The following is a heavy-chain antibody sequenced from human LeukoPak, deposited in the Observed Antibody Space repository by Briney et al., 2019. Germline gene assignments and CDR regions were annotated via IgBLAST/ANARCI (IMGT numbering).Heavy chain of an antibody. CDR2: ISGSGGIT. J-gene: IGHJ4*02. D-gene: IGHD6-19*01. V-gene: IGHV3-23*01. Sequence: GGSLRLSCAASGFTFSAYAISWVRQAPGKGLEWVSAISGSGGITYYADSVKGRFTISRGNSKNTLYLQMNSLRAEDTAVYYCAKIGIAVAIYFDYWGQGTLVTVSS. CDR3: AKIGIAVAIYFDY. CDR1: GFTFSAYA.